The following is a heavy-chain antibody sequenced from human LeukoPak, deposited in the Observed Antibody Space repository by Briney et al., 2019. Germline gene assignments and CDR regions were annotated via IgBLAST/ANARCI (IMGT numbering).Heavy chain of an antibody. J-gene: IGHJ4*02. D-gene: IGHD3-9*01. V-gene: IGHV3-11*06. CDR2: ISSSSSYT. CDR3: ANSMDLRYFDWYYFDY. CDR1: GFTFSDYY. Sequence: GGSLRLSCAASGFTFSDYYMSWIRQAPGKGLEWVSYISSSSSYTNYADSVKGRFTISRDNAKNSLYLQMNSLRAEDTAVYYCANSMDLRYFDWYYFDYWGQGTLVTVSS.